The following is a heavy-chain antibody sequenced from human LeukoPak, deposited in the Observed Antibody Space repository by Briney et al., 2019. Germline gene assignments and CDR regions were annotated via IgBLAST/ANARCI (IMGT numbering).Heavy chain of an antibody. CDR3: ARGWTVTTDYYYYYMDV. CDR1: GGTFSSYA. CDR2: IIPIFGTA. V-gene: IGHV1-69*05. J-gene: IGHJ6*03. Sequence: SVKVSCKASGGTFSSYAISWVRQAPGQGLEWMGGIIPIFGTANYAQKFQGRVTITTDESTRTAYMELSSLRAEDTAVYYCARGWTVTTDYYYYYMDVWGKGTTVTVSS. D-gene: IGHD4-17*01.